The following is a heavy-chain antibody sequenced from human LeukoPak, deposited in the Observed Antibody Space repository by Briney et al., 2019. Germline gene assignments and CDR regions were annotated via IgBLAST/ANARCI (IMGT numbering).Heavy chain of an antibody. CDR2: ISNDGSST. D-gene: IGHD5-12*01. J-gene: IGHJ4*02. Sequence: GGSLRLSCAASGFTFSSYWMHWVRQAPGKGLVWVSHISNDGSSTNYADSVKGRFTISRDNAKNTLSLQMNSLRAEDTAVYYCARSGTNSRGYPSSVDYWGQGTLVTVSS. CDR1: GFTFSSYW. CDR3: ARSGTNSRGYPSSVDY. V-gene: IGHV3-74*01.